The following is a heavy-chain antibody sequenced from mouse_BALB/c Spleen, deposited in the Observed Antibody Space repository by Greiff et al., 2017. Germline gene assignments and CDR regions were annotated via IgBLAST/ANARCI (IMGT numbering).Heavy chain of an antibody. V-gene: IGHV10-1*02. CDR2: IRSKSNNYAT. D-gene: IGHD1-3*01. J-gene: IGHJ2*01. Sequence: EVMLVESGGGLVQPKGSLKLSCAASGFTFNTYAMNWVRQAPGKGLEWVARIRSKSNNYATYYADSVKDRFTISRDDSQSMLYLQMNNLKTEDTAMYYCVSNYYFDYWGQGTTLTVSS. CDR1: GFTFNTYA. CDR3: VSNYYFDY.